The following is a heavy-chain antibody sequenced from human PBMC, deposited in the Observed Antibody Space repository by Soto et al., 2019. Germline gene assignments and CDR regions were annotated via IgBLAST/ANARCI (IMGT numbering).Heavy chain of an antibody. Sequence: ASVKVSCKASGYTLTSYDISWVRQATGQGLEWMGWMNPNSGNTGYAQKFQGRVTMTRNTSISTAYMELSSLRSEDTAVYYCARGHLRDIVVVPAAAPGEDAFDIWG. CDR2: MNPNSGNT. CDR3: ARGHLRDIVVVPAAAPGEDAFDI. V-gene: IGHV1-8*01. J-gene: IGHJ3*02. CDR1: GYTLTSYD. D-gene: IGHD2-2*01.